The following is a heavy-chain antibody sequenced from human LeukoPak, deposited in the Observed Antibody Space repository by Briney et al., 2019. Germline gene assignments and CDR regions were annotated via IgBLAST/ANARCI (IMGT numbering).Heavy chain of an antibody. J-gene: IGHJ4*02. D-gene: IGHD2-8*01. CDR1: GSSFISYW. V-gene: IGHV5-51*01. Sequence: GASPQISCKGSGSSFISYWIVWGRPLPRKGLEWMGIIYPGDSDTRYSPSFQGQVTISADKSISTAYLQWSSLKASDTAMYYCARHARYCSNGVCYVDYWGQGTLVTVSS. CDR2: IYPGDSDT. CDR3: ARHARYCSNGVCYVDY.